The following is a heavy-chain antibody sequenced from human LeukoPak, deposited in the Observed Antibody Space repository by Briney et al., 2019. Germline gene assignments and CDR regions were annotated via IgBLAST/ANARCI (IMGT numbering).Heavy chain of an antibody. CDR3: ARGSGGTYMHV. CDR2: INHSGST. D-gene: IGHD2-15*01. CDR1: GGSFSDYY. V-gene: IGHV4-34*01. Sequence: PSETLSLTCAVDGGSFSDYYWSWIRQPPGKGLEWVGEINHSGSTNYNPSLKSRVTISVDTSKNQFSLKLSSVTAADTAVYYCARGSGGTYMHVWGKETTVTVSS. J-gene: IGHJ6*03.